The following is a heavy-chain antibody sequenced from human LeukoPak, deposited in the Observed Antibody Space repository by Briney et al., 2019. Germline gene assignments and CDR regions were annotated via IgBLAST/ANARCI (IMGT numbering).Heavy chain of an antibody. D-gene: IGHD6-25*01. Sequence: ASAKVSCKASAYSLTDHYVHWVRQAPGEGLEWMGWISPNTGGTIYAQKFQGRVTMTRDTSIITAYMELSKLRSDDTAFYYCAREVGSGTFDIWGQGTMVTVSS. CDR2: ISPNTGGT. CDR1: AYSLTDHY. CDR3: AREVGSGTFDI. J-gene: IGHJ3*02. V-gene: IGHV1-2*02.